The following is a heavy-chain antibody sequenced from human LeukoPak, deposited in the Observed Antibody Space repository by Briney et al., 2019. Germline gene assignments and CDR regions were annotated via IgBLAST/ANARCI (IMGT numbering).Heavy chain of an antibody. CDR1: GGTFSSYA. V-gene: IGHV1-69*04. CDR2: IIPILGIA. CDR3: ARTSGYNRNWFDP. Sequence: SVKVSCKASGGTFSSYAISWVRQAPGQGLEWMGRIIPILGIANYAQKFQGRVTITADESTSTAYMELSSLRSEDTAVYYCARTSGYNRNWFDPWGQGTLVTVSS. J-gene: IGHJ5*02. D-gene: IGHD5-12*01.